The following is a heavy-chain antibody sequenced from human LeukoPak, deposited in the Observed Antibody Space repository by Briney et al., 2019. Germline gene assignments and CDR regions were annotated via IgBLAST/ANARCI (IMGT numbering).Heavy chain of an antibody. J-gene: IGHJ3*02. V-gene: IGHV3-48*01. CDR2: ISISSSII. CDR3: ARVPAGVIGMKDAFDI. D-gene: IGHD3-16*02. CDR1: GFTFSSYS. Sequence: GGSLRLSCAASGFTFSSYSMNWVRQAPGKGLEWVSYISISSSIIYYADSVKGRFTISRDNAKNSLYLQMNSLRAEDTAVYYCARVPAGVIGMKDAFDIWGQGTMVTVSS.